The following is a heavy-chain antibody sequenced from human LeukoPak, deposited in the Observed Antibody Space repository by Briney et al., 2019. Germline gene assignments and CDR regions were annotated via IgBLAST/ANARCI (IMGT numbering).Heavy chain of an antibody. V-gene: IGHV3-23*01. J-gene: IGHJ4*02. D-gene: IGHD5-24*01. CDR2: ISGSGGST. Sequence: GGSLRLSCAASGFPFSIYAMSWVRQAPGKALEWVSAISGSGGSTYYADSVKGRFTISRDNSKNTLYLQMNSLRAEDTAVYYCAKDLGRDGLYWGQGTLVTVSS. CDR3: AKDLGRDGLY. CDR1: GFPFSIYA.